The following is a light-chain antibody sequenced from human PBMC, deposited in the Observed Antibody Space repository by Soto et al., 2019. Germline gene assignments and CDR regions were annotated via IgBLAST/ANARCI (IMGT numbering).Light chain of an antibody. CDR3: QTYDSSLSGLFV. J-gene: IGLJ1*01. Sequence: QSVLTQPPSTSGAPGQRGTMSCSGDSSNIAKNYVYWYQQLPGTAPKLLIFGNGNRPSGVPDRFSGSKSDTSASLAITGLQAEDEADYYCQTYDSSLSGLFVFGTGTKVTVL. CDR2: GNG. V-gene: IGLV1-40*01. CDR1: SSNIAKNY.